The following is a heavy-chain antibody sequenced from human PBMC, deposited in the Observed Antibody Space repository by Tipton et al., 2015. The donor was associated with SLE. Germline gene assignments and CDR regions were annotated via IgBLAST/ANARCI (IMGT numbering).Heavy chain of an antibody. CDR3: ALGFTPGDY. D-gene: IGHD2-15*01. V-gene: IGHV3-72*01. Sequence: SLRLSCAASGFTFSDHYMDWVRQAPGKGLEWVGRTRNKANSYTTEYAASVKGRFTISRDDSKNSLYLQMNSLKTEDTAVYYCALGFTPGDYWGQGTLVTVSS. CDR2: TRNKANSYTT. J-gene: IGHJ4*02. CDR1: GFTFSDHY.